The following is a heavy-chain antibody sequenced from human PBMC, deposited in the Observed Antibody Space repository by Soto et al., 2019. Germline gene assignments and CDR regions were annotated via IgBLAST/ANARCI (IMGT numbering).Heavy chain of an antibody. J-gene: IGHJ4*02. V-gene: IGHV2-5*02. CDR2: IYWDDAQ. D-gene: IGHD1-26*01. CDR1: GFSLSTDGLG. CDR3: GHGSDSGSYLTGYYFDY. Sequence: QITLKESGPTVVKPTQTLTLTCTFSGFSLSTDGLGVAWIRQPPGKALEWLALIYWDDAQRYSPSLRSRLTITKDTSKNQVALTMTDMDPVDTATYYCGHGSDSGSYLTGYYFDYWGQGIPVTVSS.